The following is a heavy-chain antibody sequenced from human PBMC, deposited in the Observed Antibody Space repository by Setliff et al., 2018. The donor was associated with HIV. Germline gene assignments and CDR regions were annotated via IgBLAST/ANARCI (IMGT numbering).Heavy chain of an antibody. V-gene: IGHV4-34*01. J-gene: IGHJ4*02. CDR2: IHHTGYI. Sequence: SETLSLTCAVYGGPSTDHFWNWIRQSPGIGLEWIAEIHHTGYINYNPSLRSRVSVSRDMSSNQFSLRLSSVTAADAAVYYCAAFFVTPMTTQDFWGQGTLVTVSS. CDR3: AAFFVTPMTTQDF. D-gene: IGHD4-4*01. CDR1: GGPSTDHF.